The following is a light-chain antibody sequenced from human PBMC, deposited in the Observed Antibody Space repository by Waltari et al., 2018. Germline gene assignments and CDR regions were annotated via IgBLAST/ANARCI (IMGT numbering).Light chain of an antibody. CDR2: DAS. Sequence: IQMTQSPSSLSASPGDIVPITCRASQGISSYLNWYQQKPGRAPKRLIYDASTMESGVPSRFSGSGSGTDVTLTISSLQPEDFATYYCRQYNTNPYTFGPGTKVDI. V-gene: IGKV1-17*01. CDR1: QGISSY. CDR3: RQYNTNPYT. J-gene: IGKJ3*01.